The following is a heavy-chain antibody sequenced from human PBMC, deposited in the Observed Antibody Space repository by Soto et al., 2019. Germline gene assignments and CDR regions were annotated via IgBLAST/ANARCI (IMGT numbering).Heavy chain of an antibody. CDR2: ISGSGGST. D-gene: IGHD3-9*01. Sequence: GGSLRLSCAASGFTFSSYAMSWVRQAPGKGLEWVSAISGSGGSTYYADSVKGRFTISRDNSKNTLYLQMNSLRAEDTAVYYCAKDWGQYYDILTGYPNWGQGTLVTVSS. V-gene: IGHV3-23*01. CDR3: AKDWGQYYDILTGYPN. CDR1: GFTFSSYA. J-gene: IGHJ4*02.